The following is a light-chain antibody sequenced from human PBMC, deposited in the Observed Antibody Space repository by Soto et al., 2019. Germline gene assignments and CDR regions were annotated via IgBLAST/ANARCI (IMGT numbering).Light chain of an antibody. Sequence: DIQMTQSPSSLSASVGDRVTITCRASQSISSYLNWYQQKPGKAPKLLIYAASSLQSGVPSRFSGSGSGTDFTLTISSLQPEDFATYYCQPSGLTFGGGTKVEIK. V-gene: IGKV1-39*01. CDR3: QPSGLT. J-gene: IGKJ4*01. CDR1: QSISSY. CDR2: AAS.